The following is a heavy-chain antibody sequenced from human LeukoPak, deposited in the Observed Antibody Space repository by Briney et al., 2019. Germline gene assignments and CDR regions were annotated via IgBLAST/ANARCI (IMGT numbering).Heavy chain of an antibody. D-gene: IGHD2-2*01. V-gene: IGHV1-46*01. CDR3: ARDGPGTSFEDWFDP. CDR1: GYTFTGYY. Sequence: ASVKVSCKASGYTFTGYYMHWVRQAPGQGLEWMGIINPSGGSTSYAQKFQGRVTMTRDMSTSTVYMELSSLRSEDTAVYYCARDGPGTSFEDWFDPWGQGTLVTVSS. J-gene: IGHJ5*02. CDR2: INPSGGST.